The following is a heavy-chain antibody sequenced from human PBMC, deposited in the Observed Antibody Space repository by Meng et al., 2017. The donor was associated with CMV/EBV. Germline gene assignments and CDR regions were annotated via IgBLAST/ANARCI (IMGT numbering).Heavy chain of an antibody. CDR1: GSTFTGYY. V-gene: IGHV1-2*02. CDR3: ARGGVTIFGVARGYYYGMDV. Sequence: ASVKVSCKASGSTFTGYYMHWVRQAPGQGLEWMGWINPNSGGTNYAQKFQGRVTMTRDTSISTAYMELSRLRSDDTAVYYCARGGVTIFGVARGYYYGMDVWGQGTTVTVSS. CDR2: INPNSGGT. J-gene: IGHJ6*02. D-gene: IGHD3-3*01.